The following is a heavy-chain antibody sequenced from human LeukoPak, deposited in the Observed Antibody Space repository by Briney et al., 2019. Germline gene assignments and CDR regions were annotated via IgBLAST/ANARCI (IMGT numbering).Heavy chain of an antibody. V-gene: IGHV3-30*04. Sequence: GGSLRLSCAASGFTFSSYAMHWVRQAPGKGLEWVAVISYDGSNKYYADSVKGRFTISRDNSKNTLYLQMNSLRAEDTAVYYCARGSGYYDSSSYYYQYYFDYWGQGTLVTVSS. CDR1: GFTFSSYA. CDR2: ISYDGSNK. CDR3: ARGSGYYDSSSYYYQYYFDY. J-gene: IGHJ4*02. D-gene: IGHD3-22*01.